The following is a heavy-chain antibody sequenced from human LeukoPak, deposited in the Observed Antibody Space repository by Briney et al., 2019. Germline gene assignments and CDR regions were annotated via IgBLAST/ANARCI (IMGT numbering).Heavy chain of an antibody. CDR2: IYVGGRT. Sequence: PGGSLRLSCAASGFTVSGNYMSWVRQAPGEGLDWVSVIYVGGRTYYADSVKGRFTISRDNPKSPLYLQMNSLRAEDTAVYYCASTSGYTHYYFDSWGQGTLVTASS. CDR3: ASTSGYTHYYFDS. V-gene: IGHV3-53*01. J-gene: IGHJ4*02. CDR1: GFTVSGNY. D-gene: IGHD5-12*01.